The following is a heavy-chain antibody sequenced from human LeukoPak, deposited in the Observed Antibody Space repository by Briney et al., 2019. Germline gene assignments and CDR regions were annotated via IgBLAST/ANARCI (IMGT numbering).Heavy chain of an antibody. V-gene: IGHV3-74*01. CDR1: GFRLRSYW. CDR2: VSSDERTT. CDR3: ARGGSDTAMADEY. J-gene: IGHJ4*02. D-gene: IGHD5-18*01. Sequence: GGSLRLSCAASGFRLRSYWMHWVRQAPGEGLVWVSRVSSDERTTSYADSVKGRFTVSRDNPKNTVYLQMNSLRVEDTAVYYCARGGSDTAMADEYWGQGTLVTVSS.